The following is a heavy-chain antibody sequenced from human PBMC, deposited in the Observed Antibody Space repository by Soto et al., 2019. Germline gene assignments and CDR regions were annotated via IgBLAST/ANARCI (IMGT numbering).Heavy chain of an antibody. J-gene: IGHJ6*02. CDR2: ITGAGGST. V-gene: IGHV3-23*01. CDR3: AKGHSDSFGNYDYFGMDV. Sequence: GGSLRLSCAASGFTFNKYGVSWVRQAPGKGLEWIGAITGAGGSTYNADSVKGRFTISRDNSRKTVYLQADSLRVEDTAIYYCAKGHSDSFGNYDYFGMDVWGQGTTVTVSS. CDR1: GFTFNKYG. D-gene: IGHD4-4*01.